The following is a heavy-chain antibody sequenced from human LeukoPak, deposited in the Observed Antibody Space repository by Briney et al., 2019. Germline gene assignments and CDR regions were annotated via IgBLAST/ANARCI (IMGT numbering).Heavy chain of an antibody. CDR1: GGSISTNY. CDR3: ARGYQLLDFDY. CDR2: VNYIGST. Sequence: PSETLSLTCTVSGGSISTNYWSWIRQPPGKGLEWIGYVNYIGSTNYNPSLNSRVIISVDRSTNQFSLKLNSLTAADTAVYYCARGYQLLDFDYWGQGTLVTVSS. V-gene: IGHV4-59*01. J-gene: IGHJ4*02. D-gene: IGHD2-2*01.